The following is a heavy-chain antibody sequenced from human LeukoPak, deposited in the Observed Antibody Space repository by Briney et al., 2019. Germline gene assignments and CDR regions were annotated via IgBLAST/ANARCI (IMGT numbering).Heavy chain of an antibody. CDR3: ARGADTFYYYYAMDV. Sequence: GGSLRLSCAASGFTFSYHWMSWVRQAPGKGLEWVANIKQHGSEKFYVDSVKGRFTISRDNAENSLYLQMDSLRAEDTAVYYCARGADTFYYYYAMDVWGQGTTVTVSS. J-gene: IGHJ6*02. CDR2: IKQHGSEK. V-gene: IGHV3-7*03. D-gene: IGHD3-9*01. CDR1: GFTFSYHW.